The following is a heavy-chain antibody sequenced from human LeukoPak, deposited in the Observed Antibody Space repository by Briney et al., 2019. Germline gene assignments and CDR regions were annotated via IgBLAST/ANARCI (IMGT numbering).Heavy chain of an antibody. V-gene: IGHV4-34*01. CDR2: INHSGST. CDR1: GGSFSGYY. CDR3: AREFRGYSYGYDY. Sequence: SETLSLTCAVYGGSFSGYYWSWIRQPPGKGPEWIGEINHSGSTNYNPSLKSRVTISVDTSKNQFSLKLSSVTAADTAVYYCAREFRGYSYGYDYWGQGTLVTVSS. J-gene: IGHJ4*02. D-gene: IGHD5-18*01.